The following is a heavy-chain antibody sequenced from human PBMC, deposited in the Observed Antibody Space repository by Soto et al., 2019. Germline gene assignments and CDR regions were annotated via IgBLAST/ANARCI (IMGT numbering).Heavy chain of an antibody. CDR3: AKSDRAALIGYWYLDL. V-gene: IGHV3-9*01. CDR1: GFTFDDYA. CDR2: ISWNSDDI. Sequence: PGGSLRLSCAASGFTFDDYAMHWVRQAPGKGLEWVSGISWNSDDIGYADSVKGRFTISRDNAKNSLYLQMNSLRAEDTAFYYCAKSDRAALIGYWYLDLWGRGALVTVSS. D-gene: IGHD3-16*01. J-gene: IGHJ2*01.